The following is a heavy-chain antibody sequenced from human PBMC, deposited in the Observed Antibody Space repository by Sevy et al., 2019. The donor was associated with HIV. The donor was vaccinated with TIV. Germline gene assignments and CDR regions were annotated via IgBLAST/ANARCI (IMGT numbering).Heavy chain of an antibody. CDR3: AKRIGDNRRDAFDI. CDR1: RFTCSNYA. V-gene: IGHV3-23*01. CDR2: ISGTGGST. Sequence: GGSLRLSCAASRFTCSNYAMSWVRQAPGKGLEWVSAISGTGGSTYYADSVKGRFTISRDNSKNTLYLQMNSLSAEDTAVYYCAKRIGDNRRDAFDIWGQGTMVTVSS. D-gene: IGHD3-16*01. J-gene: IGHJ3*02.